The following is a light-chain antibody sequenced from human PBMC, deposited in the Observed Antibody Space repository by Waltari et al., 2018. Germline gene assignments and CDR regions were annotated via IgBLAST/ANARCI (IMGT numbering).Light chain of an antibody. J-gene: IGLJ3*02. CDR2: GNT. CDR3: QSFDSRLSASV. CDR1: NSNFGAGYD. V-gene: IGLV1-40*01. Sequence: QSVLTQPPSMSGAPGQTVTIPCTGGNSNFGAGYDVHWYQQFPGTPPKLLIFGNTIRPSGVPGRCSGSKSGTSASLAIAGLQSEDEAVYYCQSFDSRLSASVFGGGTKLTVL.